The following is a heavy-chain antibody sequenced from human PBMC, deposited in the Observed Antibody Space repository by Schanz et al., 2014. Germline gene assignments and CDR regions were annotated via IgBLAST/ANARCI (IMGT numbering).Heavy chain of an antibody. Sequence: QAQLVESGGGVVQPGRSLRLSCVASGFTFISYDIHWVRQAPGKGLEWVAVIRYDGRNKNFVESVKGRFTISRDNANKSLLLRMNSLEAEDAAVYDCASDYNYFESEAPWGQGTLVTVSS. CDR3: ASDYNYFESEAP. V-gene: IGHV3-33*01. CDR2: IRYDGRNK. CDR1: GFTFISYD. J-gene: IGHJ5*02. D-gene: IGHD3-16*01.